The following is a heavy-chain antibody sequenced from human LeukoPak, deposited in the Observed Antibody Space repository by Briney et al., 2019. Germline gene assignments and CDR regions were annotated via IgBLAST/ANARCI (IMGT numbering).Heavy chain of an antibody. V-gene: IGHV1-2*02. D-gene: IGHD5-24*01. Sequence: ASVKDSFKASGYTFTGYYMHWVRQAPGQGLEWMGWINPNSGGTNYAQKFQGRVTMTRATSISTAYMELSRLRSDDTAVYYCARDSRDGYNFFDVWGKGTTVTVSS. CDR3: ARDSRDGYNFFDV. CDR2: INPNSGGT. CDR1: GYTFTGYY. J-gene: IGHJ6*04.